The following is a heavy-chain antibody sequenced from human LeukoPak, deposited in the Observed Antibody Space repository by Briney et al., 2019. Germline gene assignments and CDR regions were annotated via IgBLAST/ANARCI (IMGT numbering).Heavy chain of an antibody. CDR2: IYSTGST. CDR1: GGSVRSYW. CDR3: ARQGYTVSYYFLDY. D-gene: IGHD1-26*01. V-gene: IGHV4-4*07. Sequence: PSETLSLTCDVSGGSVRSYWWGWVRQPAGKGLEWLGRIYSTGSTRFNPSLKSRPTLSIDTSTNQFSLTLTSVTAADTAVYFCARQGYTVSYYFLDYWSQGTLVTVSS. J-gene: IGHJ4*02.